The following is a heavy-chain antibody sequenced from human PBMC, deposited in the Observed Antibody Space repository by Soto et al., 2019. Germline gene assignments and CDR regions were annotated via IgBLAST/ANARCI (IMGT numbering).Heavy chain of an antibody. CDR3: ARKASGSYRTFDY. Sequence: QLQLQESGPGLVKPSETLSLTCTVSGGSISSSSYYWGWIRQPPGKGLEWIGSIYYSGSTYYNPSLKSRVTIAVDTSKNQFSLKLSSVTAADTAVYYCARKASGSYRTFDYWGQGTLVTVSS. J-gene: IGHJ4*02. D-gene: IGHD1-26*01. V-gene: IGHV4-39*01. CDR2: IYYSGST. CDR1: GGSISSSSYY.